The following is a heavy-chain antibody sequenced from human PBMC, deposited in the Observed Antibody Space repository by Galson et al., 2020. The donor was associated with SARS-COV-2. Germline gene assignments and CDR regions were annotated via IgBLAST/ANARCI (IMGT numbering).Heavy chain of an antibody. V-gene: IGHV1-8*03. Sequence: ASVKVSCKASGYTFTSYDINWVRQATGQGLEWMGWMNPNSGNTGYAQKFQGRVTITRNTSISTAYMELSSLRSEDTAVYYCARDYIVAAAEGYWFDPWGQGTLVTVSS. CDR2: MNPNSGNT. J-gene: IGHJ5*02. D-gene: IGHD6-13*01. CDR3: ARDYIVAAAEGYWFDP. CDR1: GYTFTSYD.